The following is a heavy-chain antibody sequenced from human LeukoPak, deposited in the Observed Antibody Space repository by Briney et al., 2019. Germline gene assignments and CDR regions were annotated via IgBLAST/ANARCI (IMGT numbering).Heavy chain of an antibody. CDR2: INHSGST. CDR3: ARGRGYDQSFDY. CDR1: GGSFSGYY. Sequence: PSETLSLTCAVYGGSFSGYYWSWIRQPPGKGLEWIGEINHSGSTNYNPSLKSRVTISVDTSKNQFSLKLSSVTAADMAVYYCARGRGYDQSFDYWGQGTLVTVSS. D-gene: IGHD5-12*01. J-gene: IGHJ4*02. V-gene: IGHV4-34*01.